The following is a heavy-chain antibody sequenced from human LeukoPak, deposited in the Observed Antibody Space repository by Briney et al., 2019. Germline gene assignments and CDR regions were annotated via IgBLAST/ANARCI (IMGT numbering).Heavy chain of an antibody. D-gene: IGHD5-18*01. CDR1: GFTFSSYA. CDR2: ISGSGGST. Sequence: GGSLRLSCAASGFTFSSYAMSWVRQAPGKGLEWVSGISGSGGSTNYADSVKGRFSISRDNSKNTLYLQMNSLRAEDTAVYYCAKKRGYSYGYADYWGQGTLVTVSS. V-gene: IGHV3-23*01. CDR3: AKKRGYSYGYADY. J-gene: IGHJ4*02.